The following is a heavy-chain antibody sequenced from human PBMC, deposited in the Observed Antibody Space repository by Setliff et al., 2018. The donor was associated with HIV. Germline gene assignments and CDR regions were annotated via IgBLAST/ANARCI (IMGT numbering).Heavy chain of an antibody. CDR3: ATVRIVGATEFDY. CDR1: GYTFTNYF. CDR2: VDPEDGET. V-gene: IGHV1-69-2*01. D-gene: IGHD1-26*01. J-gene: IGHJ4*02. Sequence: ASVKVSCKASGYTFTNYFMHWVRQAPGEGLEWVGRVDPEDGETRFAMKFQGSVTISADTSTDTTYLSLTSLRSQDTAVYYCATVRIVGATEFDYWGQGTVVTVSS.